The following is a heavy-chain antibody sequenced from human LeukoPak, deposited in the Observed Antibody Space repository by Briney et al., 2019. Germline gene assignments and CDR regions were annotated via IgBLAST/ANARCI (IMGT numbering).Heavy chain of an antibody. CDR1: GFTFSSYS. J-gene: IGHJ4*02. Sequence: GESLRLSCAASGFTFSSYSMNWVRQAPGKGLEWVSSISSSSSYIYYADSVKGRFTISRDNAKNSLYLQMNSLRAEDTAVYYCARAAGKNSRYFDYWGQGTLVTVSS. CDR3: ARAAGKNSRYFDY. D-gene: IGHD6-13*01. V-gene: IGHV3-21*01. CDR2: ISSSSSYI.